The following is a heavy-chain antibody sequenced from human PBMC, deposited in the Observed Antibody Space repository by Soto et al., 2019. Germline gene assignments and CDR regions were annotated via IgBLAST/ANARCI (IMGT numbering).Heavy chain of an antibody. V-gene: IGHV3-23*01. CDR1: VFPFSSDA. J-gene: IGHJ3*02. CDR2: ISGSGGST. D-gene: IGHD2-15*01. Sequence: PGGSLRLSCAASVFPFSSDAMSGVRQAPGKGLEWVSAISGSGGSTYYADSVKGRFTISRDNSKNTLYLQMNSLRAEDTAVYYCAKVDCSGGSCYLPVAFDIWGQGTMVTVSS. CDR3: AKVDCSGGSCYLPVAFDI.